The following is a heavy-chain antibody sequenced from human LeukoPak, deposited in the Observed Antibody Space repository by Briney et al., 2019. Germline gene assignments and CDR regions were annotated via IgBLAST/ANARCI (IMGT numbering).Heavy chain of an antibody. J-gene: IGHJ6*02. CDR3: ARGSSWYLSPLDYYYGMDV. CDR2: MNPNSGNT. V-gene: IGHV1-8*01. CDR1: GYTFTSYD. D-gene: IGHD6-13*01. Sequence: GASVKVSCKASGYTFTSYDINWVRQATGQGLEWMGWMNPNSGNTGYAQKFQGRVTMTRNTSISTAYKELSSLRSEDTAVYYCARGSSWYLSPLDYYYGMDVWGQGTTVTVSS.